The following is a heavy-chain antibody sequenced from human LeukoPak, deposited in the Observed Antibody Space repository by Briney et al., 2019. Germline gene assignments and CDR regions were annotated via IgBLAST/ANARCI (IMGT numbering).Heavy chain of an antibody. D-gene: IGHD1-26*01. CDR1: GFTFSNYA. J-gene: IGHJ4*02. V-gene: IGHV3-23*01. Sequence: GGSLRLSCAASGFTFSNYATSWVRQAPGKGLEWVSATSGSGGNTYYADSLKGRFTISRDNSKNTLYLQMNSLRAEDTAIYYCAQPQWELRGLTDHWGQGTPVTVSS. CDR2: TSGSGGNT. CDR3: AQPQWELRGLTDH.